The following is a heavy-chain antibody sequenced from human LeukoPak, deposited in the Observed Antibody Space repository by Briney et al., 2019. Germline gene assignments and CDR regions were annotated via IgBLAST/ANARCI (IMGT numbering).Heavy chain of an antibody. D-gene: IGHD2-2*01. J-gene: IGHJ5*02. CDR1: GFTFSSYW. CDR2: IKQDGSEK. Sequence: GGSLRLSCAASGFTFSSYWMSWVRQAPGKGLEWVANIKQDGSEKYYVDSVKGRFTISRDNAKNSLYLQMNSLRAEDTAVYYCARDVVVVPAAIERWFDPWGQGTLVTVSS. V-gene: IGHV3-7*01. CDR3: ARDVVVVPAAIERWFDP.